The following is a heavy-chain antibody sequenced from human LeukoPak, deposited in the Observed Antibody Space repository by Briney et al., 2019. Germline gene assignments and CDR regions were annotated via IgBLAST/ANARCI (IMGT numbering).Heavy chain of an antibody. V-gene: IGHV4-39*07. J-gene: IGHJ4*02. D-gene: IGHD3-10*01. CDR1: GGSISSSSYY. CDR3: ARGDYYGSGSPPVF. Sequence: SETLSLTCTVSGGSISSSSYYWGWIRQPPGKGLEWIGSIYYSGSTYYNPSLKSRVTISVDTSKNQFSLKLSSVTAADTAVYYCARGDYYGSGSPPVFWGQGTLVTVSS. CDR2: IYYSGST.